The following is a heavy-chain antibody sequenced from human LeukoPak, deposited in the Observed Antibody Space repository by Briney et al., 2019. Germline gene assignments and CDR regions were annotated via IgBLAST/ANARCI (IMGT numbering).Heavy chain of an antibody. J-gene: IGHJ6*02. D-gene: IGHD2-2*01. Sequence: GGSLRLSCAASGFTFSSYAMSWVRQAPGKGLEWVSAISGSGGSTYYADSVKGRFTISRDNSKNTLYLQMNSLRAEDTAVYYCARGLCSSTSCYDYYYYYGMDVWGQGTTVTVSS. CDR3: ARGLCSSTSCYDYYYYYGMDV. V-gene: IGHV3-23*01. CDR2: ISGSGGST. CDR1: GFTFSSYA.